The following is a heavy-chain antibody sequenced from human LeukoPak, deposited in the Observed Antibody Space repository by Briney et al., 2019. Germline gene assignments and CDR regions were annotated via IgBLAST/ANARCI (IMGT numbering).Heavy chain of an antibody. CDR1: GFTFSSYS. CDR2: ISSSGSTI. D-gene: IGHD5-18*01. Sequence: PGGSLRLSCAASGFTFSSYSMNWVRQAPGKGLEWVSYISSSGSTIYYADSVKGRFTISRDNAKNSLYLQMNSLRAEDTAVYYCARVTYSYGFLFDYWGQGTLVTVSS. V-gene: IGHV3-48*04. J-gene: IGHJ4*02. CDR3: ARVTYSYGFLFDY.